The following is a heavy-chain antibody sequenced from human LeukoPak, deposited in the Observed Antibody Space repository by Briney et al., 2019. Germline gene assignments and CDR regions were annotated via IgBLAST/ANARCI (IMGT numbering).Heavy chain of an antibody. V-gene: IGHV1-69*13. CDR3: ARQNPLTNWGWLHDAFDI. J-gene: IGHJ3*02. CDR2: IIPIFGTA. Sequence: SVKVSCKASGGTFSSYAISWVRQAPGQGLEWMGGIIPIFGTANYAQKFQGRVTITADESTSTAYMELSSLRSEDTAVYYCARQNPLTNWGWLHDAFDIWGQGTMVTVSS. D-gene: IGHD7-27*01. CDR1: GGTFSSYA.